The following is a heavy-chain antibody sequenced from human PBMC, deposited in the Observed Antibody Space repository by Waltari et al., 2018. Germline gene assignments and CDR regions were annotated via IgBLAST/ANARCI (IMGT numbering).Heavy chain of an antibody. J-gene: IGHJ1*01. CDR3: ASGIRGWLQFSRYFQH. V-gene: IGHV4-38-2*01. D-gene: IGHD5-12*01. CDR1: GYSISIGYY. Sequence: QVQLQESGPGLVKPSATLSLTCAVSGYSISIGYYCGWIRQPPGKGLEWIGSIYHSGSTYYNPSLKSRVTISVDTSKNQFSLKLSAVTAADTAVYYCASGIRGWLQFSRYFQHWGQGTLVTVSS. CDR2: IYHSGST.